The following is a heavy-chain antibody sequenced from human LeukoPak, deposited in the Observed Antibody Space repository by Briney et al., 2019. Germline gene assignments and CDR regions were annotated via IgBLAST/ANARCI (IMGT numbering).Heavy chain of an antibody. CDR1: GFTFSNYW. D-gene: IGHD3-22*01. V-gene: IGHV3-7*01. CDR3: ATYSSLNRREFQF. CDR2: IKTDGSEK. Sequence: GGSLRLSCEGSGFTFSNYWMGWVRQAPGKGRQGVANIKTDGSEKYYVDSVKGRFTISRDNAKNSLYLQMNSLRAEDTAVYYCATYSSLNRREFQFWGQGTLLTVSS. J-gene: IGHJ1*01.